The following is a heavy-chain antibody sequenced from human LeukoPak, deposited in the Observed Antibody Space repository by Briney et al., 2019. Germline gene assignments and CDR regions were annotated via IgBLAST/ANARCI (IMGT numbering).Heavy chain of an antibody. J-gene: IGHJ4*02. Sequence: AGGSLRLSCAASGFTFSSYTMSWVRQAPGKGLEWVSAISGSGGSTYYADSVKGRFTISRDNSKNTLYLQMNSLRAEDTAVYYCAKDVGFLRYDRFFDYWGQGTLVTVSS. CDR1: GFTFSSYT. CDR2: ISGSGGST. V-gene: IGHV3-23*01. D-gene: IGHD3-22*01. CDR3: AKDVGFLRYDRFFDY.